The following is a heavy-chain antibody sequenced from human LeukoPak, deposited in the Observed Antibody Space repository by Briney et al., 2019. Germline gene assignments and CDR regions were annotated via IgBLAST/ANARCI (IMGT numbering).Heavy chain of an antibody. CDR3: ALVTTDRPFDY. J-gene: IGHJ4*02. Sequence: PGGSLRLSCAASGFTFSSYAMHWVRQAPGKGLEWVAVISYDGSNKYYADSVKGRFTISRDNSKNTLYVQMNSLRAEDTAIYYCALVTTDRPFDYWGQGTLVTVSS. CDR1: GFTFSSYA. V-gene: IGHV3-30-3*01. D-gene: IGHD4-17*01. CDR2: ISYDGSNK.